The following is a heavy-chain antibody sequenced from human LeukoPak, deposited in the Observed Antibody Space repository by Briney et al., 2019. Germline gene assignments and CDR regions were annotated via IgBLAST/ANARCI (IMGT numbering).Heavy chain of an antibody. J-gene: IGHJ4*02. CDR2: ISDNGGST. V-gene: IGHV3-23*01. CDR1: GFIFSSSG. D-gene: IGHD3-22*01. Sequence: GGSLRLSCAASGFIFSSSGMSWVRQAPGKGLEWVSTISDNGGSTYYPDSVKGRFTISRDNSKNTLYLQMNSLRAEDTAVYYCAKGAYYDLWGQGTLVAVSS. CDR3: AKGAYYDL.